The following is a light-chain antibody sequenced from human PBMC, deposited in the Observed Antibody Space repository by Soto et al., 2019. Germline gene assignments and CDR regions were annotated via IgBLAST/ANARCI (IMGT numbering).Light chain of an antibody. V-gene: IGLV2-14*01. J-gene: IGLJ2*01. CDR3: SSYTSSSTPVV. CDR1: SSDVGGYNY. CDR2: DGS. Sequence: QSALTQPASVSGSPGQSITISCTGTSSDVGGYNYVSWYQQHPGKAPKLMIYDGSNRPSGVSNRFSGSKSGNTASLTISGLQAEDEADYYCSSYTSSSTPVVFGGWTKRTFL.